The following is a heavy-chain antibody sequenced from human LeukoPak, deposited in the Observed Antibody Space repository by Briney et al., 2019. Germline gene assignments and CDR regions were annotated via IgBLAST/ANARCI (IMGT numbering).Heavy chain of an antibody. V-gene: IGHV3-30*01. D-gene: IGHD3-10*01. CDR3: ARDARGFTMVRGTLDY. Sequence: WGSLRLSCAASGFTFSSYAMHWVRQAPGKGXXXXXXXSYAGSNKYYADSVKGRFTISRDNSKNTLYLQMNSLRAEDTAVYYRARDARGFTMVRGTLDYWGQGTLVTVSS. CDR1: GFTFSSYA. CDR2: XSYAGSNK. J-gene: IGHJ4*02.